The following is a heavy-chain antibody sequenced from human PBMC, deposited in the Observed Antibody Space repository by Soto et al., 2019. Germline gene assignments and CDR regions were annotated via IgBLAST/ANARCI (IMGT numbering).Heavy chain of an antibody. D-gene: IGHD3-3*01. CDR3: ARSITIFGATNWFDP. J-gene: IGHJ5*02. V-gene: IGHV1-3*01. CDR1: GYTFTSYA. Sequence: ASVKVSCKASGYTFTSYAMHWVRQAPGQRLEWMGWINAGNGNTKYSQKFQGRVTITRDTSASTAYMELSSLRSEDTAVYYCARSITIFGATNWFDPWGQGTLVTVSS. CDR2: INAGNGNT.